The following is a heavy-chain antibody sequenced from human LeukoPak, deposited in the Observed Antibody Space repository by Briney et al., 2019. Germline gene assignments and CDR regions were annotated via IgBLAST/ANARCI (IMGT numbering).Heavy chain of an antibody. CDR3: TRGQWLDVWDF. CDR2: IQDRGST. Sequence: SETLSLTCAVYGGSFSGYYWSWIRQPAGKGLEWIGHIQDRGSTIFNPSLGSRVTMSIDTPKNQFSLKLNSVTAADTAVYYCTRGQWLDVWDFWGQGTLVTVSA. CDR1: GGSFSGYY. J-gene: IGHJ4*02. D-gene: IGHD6-19*01. V-gene: IGHV4-59*10.